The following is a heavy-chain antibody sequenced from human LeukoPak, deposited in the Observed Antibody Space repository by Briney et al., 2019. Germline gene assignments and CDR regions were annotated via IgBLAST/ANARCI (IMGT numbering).Heavy chain of an antibody. D-gene: IGHD3-3*01. J-gene: IGHJ4*02. Sequence: PSETLSLTCTVSGGSISSYYWSWIRQPPGKGLEWIGYIYYSGSTNYNPSLKSRVTMPVDTSKNQFSLKPSSVTAADTAVYYCARDRGDFWSGYQIDYWGQGTLVTVSS. CDR3: ARDRGDFWSGYQIDY. CDR1: GGSISSYY. V-gene: IGHV4-59*01. CDR2: IYYSGST.